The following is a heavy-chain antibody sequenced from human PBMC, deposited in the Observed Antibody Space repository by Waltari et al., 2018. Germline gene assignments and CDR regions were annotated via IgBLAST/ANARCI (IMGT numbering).Heavy chain of an antibody. J-gene: IGHJ5*01. D-gene: IGHD6-19*01. V-gene: IGHV3-30*18. Sequence: QVQLVESGGGVVQPGRSLRLSCTASGFTFSSFDMHWVRQAPGKGLEWVTVISYDGSNKYYADSVKGRFTISRDNSKNTLYLQLNSLRVEDTAVYFCAKDFVSSGWFESWGQGTLVTVSS. CDR2: ISYDGSNK. CDR1: GFTFSSFD. CDR3: AKDFVSSGWFES.